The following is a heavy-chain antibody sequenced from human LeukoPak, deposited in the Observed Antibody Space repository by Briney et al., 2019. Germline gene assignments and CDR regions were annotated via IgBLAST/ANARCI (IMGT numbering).Heavy chain of an antibody. CDR3: ARGPCSSTSCHVSYYYYMDV. J-gene: IGHJ6*03. V-gene: IGHV1-18*01. Sequence: ASVKVSCKAYGYTFTSYGISWVRQAPGQGLEWMGWISAYNGNTNYAQKLQGRVTMTTDTSTSTAYMELRSLRSDDTAVYYCARGPCSSTSCHVSYYYYMDVWGKGTTVTVSS. CDR1: GYTFTSYG. CDR2: ISAYNGNT. D-gene: IGHD2-2*01.